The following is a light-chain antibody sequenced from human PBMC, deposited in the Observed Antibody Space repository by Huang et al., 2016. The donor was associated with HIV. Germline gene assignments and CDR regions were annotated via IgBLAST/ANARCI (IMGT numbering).Light chain of an antibody. CDR2: DAS. V-gene: IGKV3-15*01. CDR3: QQYNKWPFT. CDR1: QSVSSN. J-gene: IGKJ3*01. Sequence: EIVMTQSPATLSVSPGEKATLSCLASQSVSSNLAWYQQKAGQAPRLLIYDASTRATAFPARFSGSGSGTEFTLTISSLQSEDFAVYYCQQYNKWPFTFGPGTKVDVK.